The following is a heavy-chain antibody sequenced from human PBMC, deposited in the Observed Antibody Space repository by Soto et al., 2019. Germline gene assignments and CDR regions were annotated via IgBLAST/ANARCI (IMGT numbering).Heavy chain of an antibody. V-gene: IGHV4-39*01. Sequence: PETLSLTCTVSGSSISSSNYYWGWIRQPPGKGLEWIGTIYYSGSTYYNPSLKSRVTISVDTSKNQFSLKLSSVTAADTAVYYCARQEDSYYYTMDVWGQGTTVTVSS. CDR2: IYYSGST. CDR3: ARQEDSYYYTMDV. D-gene: IGHD2-15*01. J-gene: IGHJ6*02. CDR1: GSSISSSNYY.